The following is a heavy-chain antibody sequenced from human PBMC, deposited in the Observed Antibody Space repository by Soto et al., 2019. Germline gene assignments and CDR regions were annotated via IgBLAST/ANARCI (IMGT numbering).Heavy chain of an antibody. CDR1: GGSTSSYY. J-gene: IGHJ4*02. CDR3: ARLSVLMVYASAWFDY. V-gene: IGHV4-39*01. D-gene: IGHD2-8*01. Sequence: PSETLSLTCTVSGGSTSSYYWGWIRQPPGKGLEWIGSIYYSGSTYYNPSIKSRNTISVDTSKNQFSLKLSSVTAADTAVYYCARLSVLMVYASAWFDYWGQGTLVTVSS. CDR2: IYYSGST.